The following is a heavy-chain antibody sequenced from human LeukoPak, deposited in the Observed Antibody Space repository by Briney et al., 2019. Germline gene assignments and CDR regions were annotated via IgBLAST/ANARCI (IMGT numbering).Heavy chain of an antibody. Sequence: ASVKVSCKASGYTFTSYYMHWVRQGPGQGLEWMGIINPSGGSTSYAQKFQGRVTMTRDTSTSTVYMELSSLRSEDTAVYYCARGGVRIAAAGTPLDAFDIWGQGTMVTVSS. CDR3: ARGGVRIAAAGTPLDAFDI. CDR1: GYTFTSYY. J-gene: IGHJ3*02. D-gene: IGHD6-13*01. CDR2: INPSGGST. V-gene: IGHV1-46*01.